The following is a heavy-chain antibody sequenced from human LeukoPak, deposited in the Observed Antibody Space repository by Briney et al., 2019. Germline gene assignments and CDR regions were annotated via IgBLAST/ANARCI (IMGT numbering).Heavy chain of an antibody. D-gene: IGHD2-15*01. V-gene: IGHV3-53*01. CDR3: ARLAVVVAAYFDY. CDR1: GFTVSSNY. Sequence: PGGSLRLSCAASGFTVSSNYMGWVRQAPGKGLEWVSVIYSGGSTYYADSVKGRFTISRDNSKNTLYLQMNSLRAEDTAVYYCARLAVVVAAYFDYWGQGTLVTVSS. CDR2: IYSGGST. J-gene: IGHJ4*02.